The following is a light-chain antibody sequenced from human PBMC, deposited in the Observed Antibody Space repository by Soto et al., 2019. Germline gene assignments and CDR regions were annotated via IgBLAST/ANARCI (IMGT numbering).Light chain of an antibody. V-gene: IGKV1-27*01. CDR2: AAS. J-gene: IGKJ4*01. CDR1: QGISNF. Sequence: DIQMTQSPSSLSASVGDRVTITCRASQGISNFLAWYQHKPVKVPKLLIYAASTLQSGVPSRFSGSRSGTDCTLTISSLQPEDVATYYCQKYKSAPSLTFGGGTKVEIK. CDR3: QKYKSAPSLT.